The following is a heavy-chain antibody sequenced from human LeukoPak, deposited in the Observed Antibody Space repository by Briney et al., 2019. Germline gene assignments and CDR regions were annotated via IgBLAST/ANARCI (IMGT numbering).Heavy chain of an antibody. CDR3: ANLLGDSSGYYYGVY. Sequence: GGSLRLSCAASGFTFSSYGMHWVRQAPGKGLEWVAFIRYDGSNKYYADSVKGRFTISRDNSKNMLYLQMNSLRAEDTAVYYCANLLGDSSGYYYGVYWGQGTLVTVSS. J-gene: IGHJ4*02. CDR2: IRYDGSNK. V-gene: IGHV3-30*02. CDR1: GFTFSSYG. D-gene: IGHD3-22*01.